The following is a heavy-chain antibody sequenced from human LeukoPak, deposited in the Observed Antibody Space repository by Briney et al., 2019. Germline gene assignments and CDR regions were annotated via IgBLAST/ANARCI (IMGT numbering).Heavy chain of an antibody. D-gene: IGHD6-13*01. CDR2: IYSGGST. J-gene: IGHJ4*02. CDR1: DFIVSSNY. Sequence: QPGGSLRLSCVASDFIVSSNYMSWVRKAPGKGLEWVSVIYSGGSTYYADSVKGRFTISRDNSKNTLYLQMNSLRAEDTAVYYCARDSAAVGRGGFDYWGQGTLVTVSS. CDR3: ARDSAAVGRGGFDY. V-gene: IGHV3-53*01.